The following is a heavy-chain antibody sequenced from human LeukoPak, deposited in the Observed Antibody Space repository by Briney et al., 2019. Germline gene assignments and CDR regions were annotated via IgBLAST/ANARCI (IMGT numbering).Heavy chain of an antibody. Sequence: ASVKVSCKASGYTFTSYAMHWVRQAPGQRLEWMGWINAGNGNTKYSQKFQGRVTITRDTSASTAYMELSSLRSEDTAVYYCARGLGYYDSSGYLHLDYWGQGTLVTVSS. CDR1: GYTFTSYA. V-gene: IGHV1-3*01. J-gene: IGHJ4*02. D-gene: IGHD3-22*01. CDR2: INAGNGNT. CDR3: ARGLGYYDSSGYLHLDY.